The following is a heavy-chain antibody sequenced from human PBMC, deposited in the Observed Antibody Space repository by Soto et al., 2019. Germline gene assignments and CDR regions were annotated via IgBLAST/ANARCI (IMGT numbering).Heavy chain of an antibody. D-gene: IGHD6-19*01. CDR2: ISGSGGST. CDR3: AKGYIAGAGIFHY. V-gene: IGHV3-23*01. Sequence: PGGSLRLSCAASGFTFSSYAMSWVRQAPGKGLEWVSAISGSGGSTYYADSVKGRFTISRDNSKNTLFLQMNSLRAEDTALYSCAKGYIAGAGIFHYWGQETLVTVSS. J-gene: IGHJ4*02. CDR1: GFTFSSYA.